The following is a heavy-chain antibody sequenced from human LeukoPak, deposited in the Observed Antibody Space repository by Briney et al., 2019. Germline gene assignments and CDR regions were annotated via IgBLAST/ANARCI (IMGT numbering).Heavy chain of an antibody. D-gene: IGHD4-17*01. CDR3: VRSFYGDHPY. CDR2: VGTSGHT. J-gene: IGHJ4*02. Sequence: GGSLRLSYAASGFTLSTYDMHWVRQGPGEGLEWVAAVGTSGHTFYPDSVKGQFTISRENARNSVYLQMNSLRAGDTAVYYCVRSFYGDHPYWGQGTLVTVSS. CDR1: GFTLSTYD. V-gene: IGHV3-13*01.